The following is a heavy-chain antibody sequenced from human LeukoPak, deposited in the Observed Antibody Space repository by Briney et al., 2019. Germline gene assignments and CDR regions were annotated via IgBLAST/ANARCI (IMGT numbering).Heavy chain of an antibody. CDR2: IYHSGSS. Sequence: KPSETLSLTCAVSGVSVGTGGYSWNWVRQPPGKGLEWIVYIYHSGSSFYNPSLKSRLTIPMDRSKNQFSLKLSSVTAADTAVYYCVSAYWGGDCYHSLLTDWGQGALVTVSS. CDR1: GVSVGTGGYS. D-gene: IGHD2-21*02. CDR3: VSAYWGGDCYHSLLTD. J-gene: IGHJ4*02. V-gene: IGHV4-30-2*01.